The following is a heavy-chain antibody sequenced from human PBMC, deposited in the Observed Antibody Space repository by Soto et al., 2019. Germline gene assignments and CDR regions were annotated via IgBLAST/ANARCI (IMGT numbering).Heavy chain of an antibody. CDR1: GFTFSGSV. D-gene: IGHD6-6*01. J-gene: IGHJ4*02. V-gene: IGHV3-73*01. Sequence: EVQLVESGGGLVHPGGSLKLSCAVSGFTFSGSVMHWVRQAPGKGLEWLGRIRSRDSDYATSYAETVKGRVTISRDDSKNTAYLQVTSLKIEDMALYYCTTYGNSSKGFDYWGQGTLVPVSS. CDR3: TTYGNSSKGFDY. CDR2: IRSRDSDYAT.